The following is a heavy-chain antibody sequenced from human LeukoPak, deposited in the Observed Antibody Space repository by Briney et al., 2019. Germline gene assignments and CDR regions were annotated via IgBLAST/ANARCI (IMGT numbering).Heavy chain of an antibody. J-gene: IGHJ4*02. CDR2: VDPEDGET. D-gene: IGHD1-26*01. Sequence: ASVKVSCKVSGYTFTDYYMHWVQQAPGKGLEWMGLVDPEDGETIYAEKFQGRVTTTADTSTDTAYMELSSLRSEDTAVYYCATGFAVGAVYFDYWGQGTLVTVSS. CDR3: ATGFAVGAVYFDY. V-gene: IGHV1-69-2*01. CDR1: GYTFTDYY.